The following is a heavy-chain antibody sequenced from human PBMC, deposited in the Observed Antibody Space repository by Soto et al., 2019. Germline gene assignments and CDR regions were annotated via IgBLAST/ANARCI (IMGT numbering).Heavy chain of an antibody. CDR3: TRGGDAYKNGH. V-gene: IGHV4-59*01. CDR2: IHYSGST. Sequence: IRQPPGKGLEWIGFIHYSGSTNYNPSLKSRVTMSVDTSKNQFSLKLTSVNAADTAVYYCTRGGDAYKNGHWGQGTLVTVSS. J-gene: IGHJ4*02. D-gene: IGHD2-21*01.